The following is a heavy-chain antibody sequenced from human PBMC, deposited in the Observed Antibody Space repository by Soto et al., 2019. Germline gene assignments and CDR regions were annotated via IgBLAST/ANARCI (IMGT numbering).Heavy chain of an antibody. Sequence: SVKVSCKASGGTFSSYSISWVRQAPGQGLEWMGGIIPIFGTANYAQKFQGRVTITADESTSTAYMELSSLRSEDTAVYYCARILLRDTAMVTPYYYYYGMDVWGQGTTVTVSS. CDR3: ARILLRDTAMVTPYYYYYGMDV. CDR2: IIPIFGTA. V-gene: IGHV1-69*13. D-gene: IGHD5-18*01. CDR1: GGTFSSYS. J-gene: IGHJ6*02.